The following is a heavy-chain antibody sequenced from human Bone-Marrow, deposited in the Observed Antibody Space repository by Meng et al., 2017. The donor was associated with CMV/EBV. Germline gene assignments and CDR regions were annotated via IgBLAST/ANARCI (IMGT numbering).Heavy chain of an antibody. Sequence: ASVKVSCKASGFTFTDYYIHWVRQAPGQGLEWMGWINPDRGDTNYVEKFQGRVTMTRDTSISTAYMELSRLRSDDTAVYYCARDVAIYCSGGSCYRGSYWFDPWGQGTLVNVAS. CDR3: ARDVAIYCSGGSCYRGSYWFDP. CDR1: GFTFTDYY. D-gene: IGHD2-15*01. J-gene: IGHJ5*02. CDR2: INPDRGDT. V-gene: IGHV1-2*02.